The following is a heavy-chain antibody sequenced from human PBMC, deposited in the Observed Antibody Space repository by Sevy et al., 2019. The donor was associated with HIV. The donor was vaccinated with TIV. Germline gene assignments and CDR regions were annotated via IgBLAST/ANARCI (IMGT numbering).Heavy chain of an antibody. CDR3: ARVRHCGGDCYSGLLDY. CDR2: IYYSGST. D-gene: IGHD2-21*01. Sequence: SETLSLTCTVSGGSISSYYWSWIRQPPGKGLEWIGYIYYSGSTNYNPSLKSRVTISVDTSKNQFSLKLSSVTAADTAVYYCARVRHCGGDCYSGLLDYWGQGTLVTVSS. CDR1: GGSISSYY. V-gene: IGHV4-59*01. J-gene: IGHJ4*02.